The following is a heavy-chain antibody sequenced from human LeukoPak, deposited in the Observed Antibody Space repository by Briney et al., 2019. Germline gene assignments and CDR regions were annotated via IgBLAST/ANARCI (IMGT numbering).Heavy chain of an antibody. J-gene: IGHJ4*02. Sequence: SETLSLTCAVYGGSFSGYYWSWNRQPPGKGLEWIGEINHSGSTNYNPSLKSRVTISVDTSKNQFSLKLSSVTAADTAVYYCARAEPWIHQQFDYWGQGTLVTVSS. CDR2: INHSGST. CDR1: GGSFSGYY. D-gene: IGHD5-12*01. CDR3: ARAEPWIHQQFDY. V-gene: IGHV4-34*01.